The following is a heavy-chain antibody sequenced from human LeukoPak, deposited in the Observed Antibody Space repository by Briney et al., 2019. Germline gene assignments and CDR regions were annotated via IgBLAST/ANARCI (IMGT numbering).Heavy chain of an antibody. V-gene: IGHV3-53*01. CDR1: GFTSSSYW. CDR3: ARGRQCDY. Sequence: GGSLRLSCTASGFTSSSYWMSWVRQAPGKGLEWISIIYSGGTAFYADSVKGRFTISRDNSKNTLYLQMNSLRADDTAMYYCARGRQCDYWGQGTLVTVSS. J-gene: IGHJ4*02. D-gene: IGHD4-11*01. CDR2: IYSGGTA.